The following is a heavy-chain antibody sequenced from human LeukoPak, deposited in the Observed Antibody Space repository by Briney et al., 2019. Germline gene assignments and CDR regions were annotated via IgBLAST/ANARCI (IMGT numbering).Heavy chain of an antibody. CDR2: IRSKAYGGTT. D-gene: IGHD4-17*01. Sequence: PGRSLRLSCTASGFTFGDYAMSWFRQAPGKGLEGVGFIRSKAYGGTTEYAASVKGRFTISRDDSKSIAYLQMNRLKTEDTAVYYWTRERGDTVTFDYWGQGTLVTVSS. CDR1: GFTFGDYA. V-gene: IGHV3-49*03. J-gene: IGHJ4*02. CDR3: TRERGDTVTFDY.